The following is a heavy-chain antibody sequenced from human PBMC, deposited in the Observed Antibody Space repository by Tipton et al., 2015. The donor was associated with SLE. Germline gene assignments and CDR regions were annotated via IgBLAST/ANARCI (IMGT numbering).Heavy chain of an antibody. D-gene: IGHD2-15*01. CDR2: VYHSGDV. CDR3: TPTARVCHS. V-gene: IGHV4-59*11. J-gene: IGHJ4*02. Sequence: TLSLTCTVSPDSIRSHYWAWIRQPPGKGLEYIGYVYHSGDVNHNPSLRGRATISLDTSKSQISLTLTSVTTADTAVYYCTPTARVCHSWGQGILVTVSS. CDR1: PDSIRSHY.